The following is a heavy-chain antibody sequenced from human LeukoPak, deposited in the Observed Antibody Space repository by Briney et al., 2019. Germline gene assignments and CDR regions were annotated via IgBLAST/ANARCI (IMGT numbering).Heavy chain of an antibody. CDR1: SGSISSDY. CDR3: ARHASGGITMIVV. CDR2: IYYTGST. V-gene: IGHV4-59*08. J-gene: IGHJ4*02. Sequence: SETLSLTCTVSSGSISSDYWSWVRQPPGKGLEWIGYIYYTGSTNYNPSLKSRVTISVDTSKNQFSLKLSSVTAADTAVYYCARHASGGITMIVVWGQGTLVTVSS. D-gene: IGHD3-22*01.